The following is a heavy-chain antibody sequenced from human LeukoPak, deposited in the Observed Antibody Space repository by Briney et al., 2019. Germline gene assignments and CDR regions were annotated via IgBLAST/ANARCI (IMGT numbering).Heavy chain of an antibody. CDR1: GFTVSSSY. D-gene: IGHD3-22*01. Sequence: SGGSLRLSCAASGFTVSSSYMSWVRQAPGRGLEWVSVMYSGGATYYANSVKGRFTISRDYSKNTLNLQMNNQGTEDTAVYFCARSVHDTSGYAYWGQGTLVTVSS. V-gene: IGHV3-66*02. J-gene: IGHJ4*02. CDR2: MYSGGAT. CDR3: ARSVHDTSGYAY.